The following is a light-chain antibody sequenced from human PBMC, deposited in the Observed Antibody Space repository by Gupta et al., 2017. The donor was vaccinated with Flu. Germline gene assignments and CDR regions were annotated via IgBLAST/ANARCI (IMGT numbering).Light chain of an antibody. V-gene: IGKV3-20*01. Sequence: EIVLTQSPGTLSLSPGETAALSCRASQSVLSSFLAWYQVKPGQAPRLLIYGASSRATGVSDRFSGSGSLTDFTLTIARLEPEDSAVYYCQQYAGSPPWTFGQATKVDIK. CDR1: QSVLSSF. CDR2: GAS. CDR3: QQYAGSPPWT. J-gene: IGKJ1*01.